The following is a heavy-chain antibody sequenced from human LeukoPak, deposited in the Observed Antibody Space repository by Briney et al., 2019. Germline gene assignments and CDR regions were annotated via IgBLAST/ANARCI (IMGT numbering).Heavy chain of an antibody. J-gene: IGHJ4*02. Sequence: GASVKVSCKVSGYTLPELSLHWVRQATGKGLEWMGGFDPEDGETIYAQKFQGRVTMTEDTSTDTGYIELSRLRSEDTAVYYCATEGPRPARVRGVISRPFDYWGQGTLVTVSS. CDR2: FDPEDGET. CDR1: GYTLPELS. D-gene: IGHD3-10*01. V-gene: IGHV1-24*01. CDR3: ATEGPRPARVRGVISRPFDY.